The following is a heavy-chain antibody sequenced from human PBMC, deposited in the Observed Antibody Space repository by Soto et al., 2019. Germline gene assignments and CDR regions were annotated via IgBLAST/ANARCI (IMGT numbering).Heavy chain of an antibody. CDR3: ARVGYCSGGSCYSGDY. D-gene: IGHD2-15*01. V-gene: IGHV4-31*03. CDR2: IYYSGST. J-gene: IGHJ4*02. Sequence: TLSLTCTVSGGSISSGGYYWSWIRQHPGKGLEWIGYIYYSGSTYYNPSLKSRVTISVDTSKNQFSLKLSSVTAADTAVYYCARVGYCSGGSCYSGDYWGQGTLVTVSS. CDR1: GGSISSGGYY.